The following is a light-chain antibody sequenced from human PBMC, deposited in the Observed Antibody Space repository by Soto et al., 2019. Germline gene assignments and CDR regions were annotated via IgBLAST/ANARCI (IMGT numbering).Light chain of an antibody. J-gene: IGKJ1*01. V-gene: IGKV3-20*01. CDR2: GAS. CDR3: QRYISSPRT. CDR1: QSVSSNY. Sequence: EIVLTQSPGTLSLSPGERATLSCRASQSVSSNYLAWYQQKPGQAPRLLIYGASSRATGIPDRFSGSGSGTDFTLTISRLEPEDFAVYYCQRYISSPRTFGQGTKVEIK.